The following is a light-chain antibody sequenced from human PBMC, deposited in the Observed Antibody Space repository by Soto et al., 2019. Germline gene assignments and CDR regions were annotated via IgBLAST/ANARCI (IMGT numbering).Light chain of an antibody. CDR2: QDT. J-gene: IGLJ1*01. V-gene: IGLV3-1*01. CDR3: QTWDITTGV. Sequence: SYELTQPPSVSVSPGQTATITCSGDKLEDKYVSWYQQKPGQSPVLVIYQDTKRPSGIPERFSGSNSGNTATLTISGTQAMDEADYYCQTWDITTGVFGTGTKLTVL. CDR1: KLEDKY.